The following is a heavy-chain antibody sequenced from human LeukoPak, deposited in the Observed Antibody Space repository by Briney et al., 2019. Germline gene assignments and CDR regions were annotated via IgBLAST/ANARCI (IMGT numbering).Heavy chain of an antibody. Sequence: GGSLRLSCAASGFTFTKNAMSWVRQAPGKGLEWVAVVSGSGSTTYYGDSVKGRFTISRDNPKNTLYLRMDSLRAEDTAVYYCAKGHYYGSGSLDYWGQGTLVTVSS. D-gene: IGHD3-10*01. J-gene: IGHJ4*02. V-gene: IGHV3-23*01. CDR3: AKGHYYGSGSLDY. CDR1: GFTFTKNA. CDR2: VSGSGSTT.